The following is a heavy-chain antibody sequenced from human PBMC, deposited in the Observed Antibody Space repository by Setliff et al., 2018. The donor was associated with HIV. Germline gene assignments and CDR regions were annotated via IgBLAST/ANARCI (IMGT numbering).Heavy chain of an antibody. CDR2: ISGSDGGT. D-gene: IGHD5-12*01. Sequence: GSLRLSCAASGFTFSSYAMSWVRQAPGKWLEWVSVISGSDGGTYYADSVKGRFTISRDSSKSTLYLQMNSLRAEDSAVYYCATDIVATLDYWGQGTLVTVS. CDR1: GFTFSSYA. V-gene: IGHV3-23*01. J-gene: IGHJ4*02. CDR3: ATDIVATLDY.